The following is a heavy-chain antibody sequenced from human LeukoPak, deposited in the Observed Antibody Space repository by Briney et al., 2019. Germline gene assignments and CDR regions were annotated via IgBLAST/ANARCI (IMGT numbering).Heavy chain of an antibody. Sequence: GGSLRLSCAASGFTFSSYWMSWVRQAPWKGLEWVANIKQDGSEKYYVDSVKGRFTISRDNAKNSLYLQMNSLRAEDTALYYCARDLSRSYYYDSTPGAFDIWGQGTMVTVSS. CDR1: GFTFSSYW. CDR2: IKQDGSEK. J-gene: IGHJ3*02. V-gene: IGHV3-7*01. D-gene: IGHD3-22*01. CDR3: ARDLSRSYYYDSTPGAFDI.